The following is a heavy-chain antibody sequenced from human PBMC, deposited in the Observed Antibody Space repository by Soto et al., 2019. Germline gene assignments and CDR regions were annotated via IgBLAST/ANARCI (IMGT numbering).Heavy chain of an antibody. J-gene: IGHJ4*02. CDR2: IYWDDDK. Sequence: SGPTLVNPTQTLTLTCTFSGFSLSTSGVSVGWIRQPPGKALEWLALIYWDDDKRYSPSLKSRLTITKDTSKNQVVLTMTNMDPVDTATYYCAHRYCSGGSCYYPSPFGYWGQGTLVTVSS. CDR1: GFSLSTSGVS. V-gene: IGHV2-5*02. D-gene: IGHD2-15*01. CDR3: AHRYCSGGSCYYPSPFGY.